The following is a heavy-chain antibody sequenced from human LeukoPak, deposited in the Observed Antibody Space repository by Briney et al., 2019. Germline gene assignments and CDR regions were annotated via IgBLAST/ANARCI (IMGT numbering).Heavy chain of an antibody. CDR2: MNPNSGNT. J-gene: IGHJ5*02. CDR3: ATARNIVASPGYNWFDP. Sequence: GASVKVSCKASGYTFTSYDINWVRQATGQGLEWMGWMNPNSGNTGYAQKFQGRVTITRNTSISTAYMELSSLRSEDTAVYYCATARNIVASPGYNWFDPWGQGTLVTVSS. D-gene: IGHD5-12*01. CDR1: GYTFTSYD. V-gene: IGHV1-8*03.